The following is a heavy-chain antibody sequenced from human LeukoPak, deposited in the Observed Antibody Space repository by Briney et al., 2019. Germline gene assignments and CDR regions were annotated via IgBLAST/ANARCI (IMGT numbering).Heavy chain of an antibody. CDR1: GGSINNYY. CDR3: ARQAMIVVVITPYFDY. CDR2: IHYSGRT. D-gene: IGHD3-22*01. Sequence: SETLSLTCTVSGGSINNYYWIWIRQPPGKGLEWIGYIHYSGRTNYNPSLKSRVAISVDTSKNQFSLKLSSVTAADTAVYYCARQAMIVVVITPYFDYWGQGTLVTVSS. V-gene: IGHV4-59*08. J-gene: IGHJ4*02.